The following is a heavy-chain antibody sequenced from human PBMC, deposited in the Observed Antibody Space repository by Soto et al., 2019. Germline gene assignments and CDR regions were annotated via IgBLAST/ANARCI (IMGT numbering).Heavy chain of an antibody. D-gene: IGHD6-6*01. V-gene: IGHV4-34*01. CDR2: INHSGST. CDR1: GGSFSGYY. J-gene: IGHJ4*02. Sequence: SETLSLTCAVYGGSFSGYYWSWIRQPPGKGLEWIGEINHSGSTNYNPSLKSRVTISVDTSKNQFSLKLSSVTAADTAVYYCARALYSSSVIDYWGQGTLVTVSS. CDR3: ARALYSSSVIDY.